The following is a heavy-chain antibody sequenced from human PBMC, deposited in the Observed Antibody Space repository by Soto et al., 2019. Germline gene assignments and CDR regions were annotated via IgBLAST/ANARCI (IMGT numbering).Heavy chain of an antibody. Sequence: EVQLLESGGGLVQPGGSLRLSCAASGFTFSSYAMSWVRQAPGKGLEWVSAISGSGGSTYYADSVKGRFTISRDNSKNTLYRQMNSLRAEDTAVYYCARRSGYDSGGGRVPWGQGTLVTVSS. CDR1: GFTFSSYA. CDR2: ISGSGGST. V-gene: IGHV3-23*01. D-gene: IGHD5-12*01. J-gene: IGHJ5*02. CDR3: ARRSGYDSGGGRVP.